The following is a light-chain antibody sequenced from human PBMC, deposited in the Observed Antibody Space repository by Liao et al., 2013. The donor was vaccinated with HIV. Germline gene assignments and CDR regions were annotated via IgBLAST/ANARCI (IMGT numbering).Light chain of an antibody. CDR2: YDS. Sequence: SYELTQPPSVSVSPGQTARITCSGDALPKQYAYWYQQKPGQAPVLVIYYDSDRPSGIPERFSGSNSGHTATLTISRAEAGDEADYYCQVWDSSTRGVVFGGGTKLTVL. J-gene: IGLJ2*01. CDR1: ALPKQY. V-gene: IGLV3-21*02. CDR3: QVWDSSTRGVV.